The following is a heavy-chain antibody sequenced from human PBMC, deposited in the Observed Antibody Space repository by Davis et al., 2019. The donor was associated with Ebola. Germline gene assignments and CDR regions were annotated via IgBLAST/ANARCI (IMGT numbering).Heavy chain of an antibody. CDR1: GSTFSDYY. CDR2: ISGSGKTI. D-gene: IGHD3-3*01. J-gene: IGHJ6*02. CDR3: TRDIGPYHDSWSGSEDSFGMDV. V-gene: IGHV3-11*04. Sequence: GESLKISCAASGSTFSDYYMTWIRRAPGKGLEWISHISGSGKTIYTADSLRGRFSISRDNAGNSLHLQMDSLRAEDTAVYFCTRDIGPYHDSWSGSEDSFGMDVWGQGTTVTVSS.